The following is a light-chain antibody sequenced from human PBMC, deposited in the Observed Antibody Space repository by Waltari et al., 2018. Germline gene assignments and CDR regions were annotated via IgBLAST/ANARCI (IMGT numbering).Light chain of an antibody. CDR2: EVN. V-gene: IGLV2-8*01. CDR3: SSYADRKTVA. CDR1: SSDVGLYNY. J-gene: IGLJ2*01. Sequence: QSALTQPPSASGSPGQSVTISCMGTSSDVGLYNYVYWYQQYPGKAPKLLIYEVNKRPSGVPDRFAGSKSGKAASLTVSGLHAEDEADYYCSSYADRKTVAFGGGTKLTVL.